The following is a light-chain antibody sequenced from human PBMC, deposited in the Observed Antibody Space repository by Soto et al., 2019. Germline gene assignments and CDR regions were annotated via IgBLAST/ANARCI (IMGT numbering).Light chain of an antibody. Sequence: EINMTQSPSALCVSPLERITLFCRASQSVGGNLAWYQQKPGQSPRLLVYGASGRAAGLPARFSGSGFGTEFTLTTSGLLSDDFAVYYCQQYSNWPVTFGQGTKVDIK. J-gene: IGKJ1*01. CDR3: QQYSNWPVT. CDR1: QSVGGN. CDR2: GAS. V-gene: IGKV3-15*01.